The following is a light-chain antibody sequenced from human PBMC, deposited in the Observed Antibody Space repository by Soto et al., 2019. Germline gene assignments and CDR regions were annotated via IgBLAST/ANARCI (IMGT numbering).Light chain of an antibody. J-gene: IGKJ3*01. Sequence: EVVLTQSPATLSLSPGERATLSCRASQSVSRYLAWYQQKPGQAPRLLIYDASNRATGIPARFSGSGSGTDFTLTSSSLEPEDVAVYYCHQRDNGGTFGPGTKVDIK. CDR1: QSVSRY. CDR2: DAS. V-gene: IGKV3-11*01. CDR3: HQRDNGGT.